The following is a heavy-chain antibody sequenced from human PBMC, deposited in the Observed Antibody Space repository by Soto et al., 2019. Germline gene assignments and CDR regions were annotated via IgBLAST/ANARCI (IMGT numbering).Heavy chain of an antibody. V-gene: IGHV4-59*08. J-gene: IGHJ4*02. Sequence: SETLSLTCTVSGGSISSYYWSWIRQPPGKGLEWIGYIYYSGSTNYNPSLKSRVTISVDTSKNQFSLKMNYMTAADTAIYYCARLPSGSGWYPLDYWGQGTLVTVSS. CDR1: GGSISSYY. CDR3: ARLPSGSGWYPLDY. CDR2: IYYSGST. D-gene: IGHD6-19*01.